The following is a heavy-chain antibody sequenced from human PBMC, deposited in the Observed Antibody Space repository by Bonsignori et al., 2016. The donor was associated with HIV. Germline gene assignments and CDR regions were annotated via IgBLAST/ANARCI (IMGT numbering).Heavy chain of an antibody. CDR3: AKDRIISSGWVDYYYYYMDV. CDR2: IRYDGSNK. J-gene: IGHJ6*03. Sequence: LSLTCAASGFTFSSYGMHWVRQAPGKGLEWVAFIRYDGSNKYYADSVKGRFTISRDNSKNTLYLQMNSLRAEDTAVYYCAKDRIISSGWVDYYYYYMDVWGKGTTVTVSS. V-gene: IGHV3-30*02. D-gene: IGHD6-19*01. CDR1: GFTFSSYG.